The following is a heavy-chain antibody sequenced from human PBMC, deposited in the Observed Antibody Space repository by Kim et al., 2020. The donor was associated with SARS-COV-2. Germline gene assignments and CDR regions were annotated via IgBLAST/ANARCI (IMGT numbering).Heavy chain of an antibody. CDR1: GGSFSGYY. J-gene: IGHJ4*02. V-gene: IGHV4-34*01. Sequence: SETLSLTCAVYGGSFSGYYWSWIRQPPGKGLEWIGEINHSGSTNYNPSLKSRVTISVDTSKNQFSLKLSSVTAADTAVYYCARRAIVRPFDYWGQGTLVT. CDR2: INHSGST. D-gene: IGHD2-21*01. CDR3: ARRAIVRPFDY.